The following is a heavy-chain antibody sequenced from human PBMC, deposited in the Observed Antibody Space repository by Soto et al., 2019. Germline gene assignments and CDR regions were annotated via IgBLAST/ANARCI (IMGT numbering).Heavy chain of an antibody. CDR3: ARHTPAISISDH. CDR2: IYYSGST. V-gene: IGHV4-39*01. D-gene: IGHD2-15*01. J-gene: IGHJ4*02. Sequence: QLQLQESGPGLVKPSETLSLTCTVSGGSISSSSYYWGWIRQPPGKGLEWIGSIYYSGSTYYNPSPKRRVTLSVDTSKNQFSLKLSSVTAADTAVYSCARHTPAISISDHWGQGTLVTVSS. CDR1: GGSISSSSYY.